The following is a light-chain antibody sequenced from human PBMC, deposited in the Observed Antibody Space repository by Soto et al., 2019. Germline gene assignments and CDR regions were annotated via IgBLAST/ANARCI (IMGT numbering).Light chain of an antibody. V-gene: IGLV2-23*02. Sequence: QSALTQPASVCGSPRQSITISCTGTNSDVGSYNLVSWFQQHPGKAPKLVIYEVTKRPSGVSDRFSGSKSGNTASLTISGLQAEDEADYYCFSYAGDSVYVFGTGTKVTVL. CDR3: FSYAGDSVYV. CDR2: EVT. CDR1: NSDVGSYNL. J-gene: IGLJ1*01.